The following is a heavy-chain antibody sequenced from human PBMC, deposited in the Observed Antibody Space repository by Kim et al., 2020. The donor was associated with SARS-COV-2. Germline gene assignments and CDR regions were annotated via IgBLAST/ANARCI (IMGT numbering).Heavy chain of an antibody. Sequence: LKSRVTISVDTSKNQFSLKLSSVTAADTAVYYCAREWGSSWYTRSNWFDPWGQGTLVTVSS. CDR3: AREWGSSWYTRSNWFDP. J-gene: IGHJ5*02. D-gene: IGHD6-13*01. V-gene: IGHV4-39*07.